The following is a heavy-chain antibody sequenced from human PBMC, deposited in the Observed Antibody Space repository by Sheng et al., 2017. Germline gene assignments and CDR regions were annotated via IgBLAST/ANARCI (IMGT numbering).Heavy chain of an antibody. D-gene: IGHD2-15*01. J-gene: IGHJ4*02. CDR2: IYYSGTT. Sequence: QVQLQESGPGLVKPSETLSLTCTVSGGSISSDYWTWIRQPPGKGLEYIGFIYYSGTTYYNPSLKSRVTISIDTSKNRFSLNVRSVTAADTAVYYCARWISGGGNIDSWGQGTLATVSS. CDR1: GGSISSDY. CDR3: ARWISGGGNIDS. V-gene: IGHV4-59*01.